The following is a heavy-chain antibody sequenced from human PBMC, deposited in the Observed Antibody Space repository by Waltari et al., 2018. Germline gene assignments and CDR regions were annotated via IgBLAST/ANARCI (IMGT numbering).Heavy chain of an antibody. Sequence: QVQLVQSGAEVKKPGASVKVSCKASGYTFTSYDINWVRQATGQGLEWMGWMNPNSCNTGYAQKFQGRVTMTRNTSISTAYMELSSLRSEDTAVYYCARVTMTVTTYALDYWGQGTLVTVSS. D-gene: IGHD4-4*01. CDR1: GYTFTSYD. V-gene: IGHV1-8*01. CDR3: ARVTMTVTTYALDY. J-gene: IGHJ4*02. CDR2: MNPNSCNT.